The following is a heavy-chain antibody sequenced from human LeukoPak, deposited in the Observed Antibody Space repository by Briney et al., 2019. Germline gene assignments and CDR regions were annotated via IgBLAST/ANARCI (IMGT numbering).Heavy chain of an antibody. D-gene: IGHD6-19*01. CDR2: VSTDGDT. Sequence: PGGSLRLSCAASGSNFMRYAMSWVRQAPGKGLEWVSSVSTDGDTYYTDSVKGRFTISRDGSTNTLFLQMISLRAGDTALYYCARSRSGSVAGTSDYWGQGTLVIVSS. J-gene: IGHJ4*02. CDR3: ARSRSGSVAGTSDY. CDR1: GSNFMRYA. V-gene: IGHV3-23*01.